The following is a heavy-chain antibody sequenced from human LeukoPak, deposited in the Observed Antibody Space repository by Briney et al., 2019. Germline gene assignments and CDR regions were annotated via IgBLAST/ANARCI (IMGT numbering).Heavy chain of an antibody. CDR1: GFTFSSYA. Sequence: PGGSLRLSCAASGFTFSSYAMHWVRQAPGMGLEYVSAISSNGGSTYYANSVKGRFTISGDNSKNTLYLQMGSLRAEDMAVYYCARTQTDYYDSSGYYFWYYYYGMDVWGQGTTVTVSS. CDR2: ISSNGGST. CDR3: ARTQTDYYDSSGYYFWYYYYGMDV. D-gene: IGHD3-22*01. V-gene: IGHV3-64*01. J-gene: IGHJ6*02.